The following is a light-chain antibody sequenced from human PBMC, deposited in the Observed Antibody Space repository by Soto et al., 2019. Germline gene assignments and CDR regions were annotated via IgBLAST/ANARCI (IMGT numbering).Light chain of an antibody. Sequence: IVMPQSPATLSVSPGERATLSCRASQSVSSNLAWYQQKPGQAPRLLIYGASTRATGIPARFSGSGSGTEFTLSIGSLQSEDFAVYYCQQYNDWPPTFGQGTKVDI. J-gene: IGKJ1*01. CDR3: QQYNDWPPT. CDR1: QSVSSN. CDR2: GAS. V-gene: IGKV3-15*01.